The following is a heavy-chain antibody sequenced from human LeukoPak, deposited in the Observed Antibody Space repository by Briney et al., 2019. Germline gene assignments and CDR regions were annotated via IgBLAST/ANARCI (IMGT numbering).Heavy chain of an antibody. J-gene: IGHJ5*02. CDR1: GGSISRSSYY. Sequence: SETLSLTCTVSGGSISRSSYYWGWIRQSPGKGLEWIGSIYYSGTTHYNPSLKSRVTISVDTSKDQFSLRLSSVTAADTAVYYCATNAGHCIRTSCSWFDPWGQGSLVTVSS. CDR3: ATNAGHCIRTSCSWFDP. D-gene: IGHD2-2*01. V-gene: IGHV4-39*01. CDR2: IYYSGTT.